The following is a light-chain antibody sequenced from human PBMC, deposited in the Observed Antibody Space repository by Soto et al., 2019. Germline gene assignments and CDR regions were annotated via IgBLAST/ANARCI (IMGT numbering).Light chain of an antibody. CDR3: SSYTSSSTLV. V-gene: IGLV1-44*01. CDR2: TDN. J-gene: IGLJ1*01. Sequence: QSALTQPPSASGTPGQRVTISCSGGSSNIGINTVNWYQQLPGTAPKVLIYTDNQRPSGVPDRFSGSKSGTSASLAINGLQSGDEADYYCSSYTSSSTLVFGTGTKVTVL. CDR1: SSNIGINT.